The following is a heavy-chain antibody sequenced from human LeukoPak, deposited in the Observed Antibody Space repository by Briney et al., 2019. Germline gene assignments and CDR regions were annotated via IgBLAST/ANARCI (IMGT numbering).Heavy chain of an antibody. CDR2: IRQDGSEK. CDR3: ARAGYYGVDAFDL. CDR1: GFIIGSYW. V-gene: IGHV3-7*01. Sequence: GGSLRLSCVASGFIIGSYWMSWVRQAPGKGLEWVANIRQDGSEKYYVDSVKGRLTISRGNAKNSLYLQMNNLTAADTAIYYCARAGYYGVDAFDLWGQGTRVTVSS. D-gene: IGHD2/OR15-2a*01. J-gene: IGHJ3*01.